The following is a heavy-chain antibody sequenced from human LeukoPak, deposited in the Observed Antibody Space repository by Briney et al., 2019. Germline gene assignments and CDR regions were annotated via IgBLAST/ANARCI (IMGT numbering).Heavy chain of an antibody. CDR3: ARVRNSGYAEAYYFDY. J-gene: IGHJ4*02. CDR1: GGSISSYY. V-gene: IGHV4-4*07. D-gene: IGHD5-12*01. CDR2: IYTSGST. Sequence: SETLSLTCTVSGGSISSYYWSWIRQPAGKGLEWIGRIYTSGSTNYNPSLKSRVTMSVDTSKNQFSLKLSSVTAADTAVYYCARVRNSGYAEAYYFDYWGQGTLVTVSS.